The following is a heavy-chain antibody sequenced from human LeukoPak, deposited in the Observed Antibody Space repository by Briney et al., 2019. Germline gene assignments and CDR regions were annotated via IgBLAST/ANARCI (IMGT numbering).Heavy chain of an antibody. V-gene: IGHV1-69*06. CDR1: GGTFSSYA. CDR2: IIPIFGTA. Sequence: ASVKVSRKASGGTFSSYAISWVRQAPGQGLEWMGGIIPIFGTANYAQKFQGRVTITADKSTSTAYMELSSLRSEDTAVYYCARVLGSGSYSRAYGMDVWGKGTTVTVSS. J-gene: IGHJ6*04. CDR3: ARVLGSGSYSRAYGMDV. D-gene: IGHD3-10*01.